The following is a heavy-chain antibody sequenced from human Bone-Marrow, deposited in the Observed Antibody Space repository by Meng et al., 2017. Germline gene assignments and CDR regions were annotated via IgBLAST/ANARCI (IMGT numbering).Heavy chain of an antibody. D-gene: IGHD6-6*01. J-gene: IGHJ4*02. V-gene: IGHV4-34*01. CDR2: NHSGST. Sequence: NHSGSTNYNPSLNSRVTISVDTSRNQFSLKLSSVTAADTAVYYCARRGGSSSGNVDYWGQGTLVTVSS. CDR3: ARRGGSSSGNVDY.